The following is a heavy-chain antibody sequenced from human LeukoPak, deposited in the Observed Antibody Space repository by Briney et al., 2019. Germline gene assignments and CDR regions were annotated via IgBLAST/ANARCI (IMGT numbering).Heavy chain of an antibody. CDR2: IYYSGST. CDR1: GGSISSSSYY. CDR3: ARDVRYYDILTGYYSLYYYMDV. V-gene: IGHV4-39*07. J-gene: IGHJ6*03. D-gene: IGHD3-9*01. Sequence: SETLSLTCTVSGGSISSSSYYWGWIRQPPGTGLEWIGSIYYSGSTYYNPSLKSRVTISVDTSKNQFSLKLSSVTAADTAVYYCARDVRYYDILTGYYSLYYYMDVWGKGTTVTVSS.